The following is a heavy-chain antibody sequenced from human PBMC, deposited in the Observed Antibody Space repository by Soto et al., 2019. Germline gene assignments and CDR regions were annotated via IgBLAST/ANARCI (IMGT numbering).Heavy chain of an antibody. CDR1: GFTFSDYY. Sequence: PGGSLRLSCAASGFTFSDYYMTWIRQAPGKGLEWVSYISTSGGTIYYADSVKGRFTISRDNAKNSLSLQMNSLTAEDTAVYYCARGRGYYYYMDVWGKGTTVTVSS. CDR3: ARGRGYYYYMDV. J-gene: IGHJ6*03. V-gene: IGHV3-11*01. CDR2: ISTSGGTI.